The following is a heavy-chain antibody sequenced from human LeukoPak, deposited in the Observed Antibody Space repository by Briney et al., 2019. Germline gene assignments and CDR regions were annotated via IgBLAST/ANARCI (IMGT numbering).Heavy chain of an antibody. Sequence: PSETLSLTCTVSGGSISSYYWSWIRQPPGKGLEWIGSIYYSGSTYYNPSLKSRVTISVDTSKNQFSLKLSSVTAADTAVYYCARDKRDIVVVPADQADAFDIWGQGTMVTVSS. CDR3: ARDKRDIVVVPADQADAFDI. D-gene: IGHD2-2*01. CDR1: GGSISSYY. J-gene: IGHJ3*02. V-gene: IGHV4-39*07. CDR2: IYYSGST.